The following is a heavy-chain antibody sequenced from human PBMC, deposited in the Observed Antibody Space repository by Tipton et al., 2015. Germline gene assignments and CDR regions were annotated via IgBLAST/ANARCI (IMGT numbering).Heavy chain of an antibody. D-gene: IGHD3-22*01. CDR2: IYYSGST. V-gene: IGHV4-59*01. Sequence: TLSLTCTVSGGSFSDYYWSWIRQSPEEGLEWIGYIYYSGSTNYNPSLRSRVAMSMDTSKNQFSLKLSSVIAADTAAYYCARASIIQGYYHDSSRYYLFNSWGQGTLVTVSS. J-gene: IGHJ1*01. CDR1: GGSFSDYY. CDR3: ARASIIQGYYHDSSRYYLFNS.